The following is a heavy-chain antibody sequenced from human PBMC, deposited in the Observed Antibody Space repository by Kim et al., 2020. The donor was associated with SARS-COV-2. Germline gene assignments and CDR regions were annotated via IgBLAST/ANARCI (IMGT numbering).Heavy chain of an antibody. CDR1: GGSISSGGYY. V-gene: IGHV4-31*03. D-gene: IGHD7-27*01. Sequence: SETLSLTCTVSGGSISSGGYYWSWIRQHPGKGLEWIGYIYYSGSTYYNPSLKSRVTISVDTSKNQFSLKLSSVTAADTAVYYCARELGDLDAFDIWGQGTMVTVSS. CDR3: ARELGDLDAFDI. J-gene: IGHJ3*02. CDR2: IYYSGST.